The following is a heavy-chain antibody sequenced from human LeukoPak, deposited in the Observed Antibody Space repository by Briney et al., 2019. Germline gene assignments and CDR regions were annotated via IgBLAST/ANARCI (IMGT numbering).Heavy chain of an antibody. J-gene: IGHJ4*02. CDR1: GFTFSSHS. V-gene: IGHV3-48*01. CDR2: IGSSGSTI. CDR3: ARDGSSSSPLDY. Sequence: GGSLRLSCAASGFTFSSHSMNWVRQAPGEGLEWVSYIGSSGSTIYYADPVKGRFTISRDNAKNSLYLQMNSLRAEDTAVYYCARDGSSSSPLDYWGQGTLVTVSS. D-gene: IGHD6-6*01.